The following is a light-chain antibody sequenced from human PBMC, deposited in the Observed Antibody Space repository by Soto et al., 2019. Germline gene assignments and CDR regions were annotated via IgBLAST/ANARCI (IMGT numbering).Light chain of an antibody. V-gene: IGKV1D-12*01. CDR2: AAS. CDR3: QQADSFPRLT. J-gene: IGKJ4*01. Sequence: DIPMTQSPSSVSASVGDRVTITCRASQDISSWLGWYQQKPGKYPKLLIYAASNLKSGVPSMFSGSGSGTDFTLAISSVQPEDFATYYCQQADSFPRLTFGGGTKVEIK. CDR1: QDISSW.